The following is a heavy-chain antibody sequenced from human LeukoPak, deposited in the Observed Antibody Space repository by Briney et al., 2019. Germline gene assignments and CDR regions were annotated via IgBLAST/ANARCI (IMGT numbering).Heavy chain of an antibody. CDR2: IIPIFGTA. CDR3: AIQPPPTTVVTRRNYYYYMDV. CDR1: GGTFSSYA. D-gene: IGHD4-23*01. V-gene: IGHV1-69*05. J-gene: IGHJ6*03. Sequence: SVKVSCKASGGTFSSYAISWVRQAPGQGLEWMGGIIPIFGTANYAQKFQGRVTITTDESTGTAYMELSSLRSEDTAVYYCAIQPPPTTVVTRRNYYYYMDVWGKGTTVTVSS.